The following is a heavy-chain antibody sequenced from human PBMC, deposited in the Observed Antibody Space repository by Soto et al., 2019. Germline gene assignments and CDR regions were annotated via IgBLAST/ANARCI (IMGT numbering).Heavy chain of an antibody. D-gene: IGHD3-10*01. CDR1: GGTFSSYA. J-gene: IGHJ4*02. CDR3: AREGYKSLWFGELSSGYFDY. Sequence: SVKVSCKASGGTFSSYAISWVRQAPGQGLEWMGGIIPIFGTANYAQKFQGRVTITADESTSTAYMELSSLRSEDTAVYYCAREGYKSLWFGELSSGYFDYWGQGTLVTVSS. CDR2: IIPIFGTA. V-gene: IGHV1-69*13.